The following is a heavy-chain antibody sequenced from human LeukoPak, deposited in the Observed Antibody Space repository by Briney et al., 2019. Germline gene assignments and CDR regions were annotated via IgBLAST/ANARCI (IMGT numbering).Heavy chain of an antibody. Sequence: GGSLRLSCAASGFTFSSYAMSWVRQAPGKGLEWVSAISGSGGSTYYADSVKGRFTISRDNSKNTLYLQMNSLKTEDTAVYYCTRAHSGNYLGFLGYWGQGTLVTVSS. CDR1: GFTFSSYA. CDR2: ISGSGGST. V-gene: IGHV3-23*01. D-gene: IGHD1-26*01. J-gene: IGHJ4*02. CDR3: TRAHSGNYLGFLGY.